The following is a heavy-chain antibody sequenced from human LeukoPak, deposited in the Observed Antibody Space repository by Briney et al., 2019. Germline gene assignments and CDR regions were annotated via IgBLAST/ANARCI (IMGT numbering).Heavy chain of an antibody. Sequence: GGSLRLSCAASGFIVSSNYMSWVRQAPGKGLGWVSVIYSGGTTYYADSVKGRFTISRDNRKNTLYLQMNSLRAEDTAVYYCARTRNPTHFDYWGQGTLVTVSS. J-gene: IGHJ4*02. CDR2: IYSGGTT. D-gene: IGHD1-14*01. V-gene: IGHV3-66*01. CDR1: GFIVSSNY. CDR3: ARTRNPTHFDY.